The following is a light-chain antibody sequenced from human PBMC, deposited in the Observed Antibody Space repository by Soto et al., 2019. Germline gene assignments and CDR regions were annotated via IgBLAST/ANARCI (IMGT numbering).Light chain of an antibody. CDR3: QQYGSSPLT. Sequence: EIVLTQSPGTLSLTPGERATLSCRASQSVSSSYVAWYQQKPGQAPRLLIYGASSRATGIPDRISGSGSGTDFTLTISRLEPEDFAVYSCQQYGSSPLTFGGGTKVEIK. CDR1: QSVSSSY. CDR2: GAS. J-gene: IGKJ4*01. V-gene: IGKV3-20*01.